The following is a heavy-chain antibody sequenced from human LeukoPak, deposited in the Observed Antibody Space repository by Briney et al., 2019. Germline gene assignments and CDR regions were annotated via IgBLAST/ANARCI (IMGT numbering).Heavy chain of an antibody. V-gene: IGHV4-39*07. CDR1: GGSISSSSYY. D-gene: IGHD6-13*01. J-gene: IGHJ5*02. Sequence: SETLSLTCTVSGGSISSSSYYWGWIRQPPGKGLEWIGSIYYSGSTYYNPSLKSRVTISVDTSKNQFSLKLSSVTAADTAVYYCARGVVFMVGRRSSLNWFDPWGQGTLVTVSS. CDR2: IYYSGST. CDR3: ARGVVFMVGRRSSLNWFDP.